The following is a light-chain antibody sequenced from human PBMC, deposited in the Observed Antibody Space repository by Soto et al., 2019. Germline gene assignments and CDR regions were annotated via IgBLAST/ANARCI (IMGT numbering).Light chain of an antibody. CDR1: QSAGNF. CDR3: QQSNNWPWLS. CDR2: RAS. Sequence: EIVMPQSPATLSVSPGETASLSCRASQSAGNFLAWYQQKPGQAPKLLIYRASTRATGIPARFSGSGSGTEFTLTVSNLQSEDSAVYYCQQSNNWPWLSFGGGTKVDIK. V-gene: IGKV3-15*01. J-gene: IGKJ4*01.